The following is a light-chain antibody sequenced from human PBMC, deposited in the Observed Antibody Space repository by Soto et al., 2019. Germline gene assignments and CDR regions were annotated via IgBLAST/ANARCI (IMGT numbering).Light chain of an antibody. J-gene: IGKJ1*01. CDR3: QHYNSYSEA. CDR2: AAS. Sequence: DIQMTQSPSSLSASVGDRVTITCRPSQGISNSLAWYQQKPGKVPKLLIHAASTLQSGVPSRFSGSGSGTEFTLTISSLQPDDFATYYCQHYNSYSEAFGQGTKVDIK. CDR1: QGISNS. V-gene: IGKV1-27*01.